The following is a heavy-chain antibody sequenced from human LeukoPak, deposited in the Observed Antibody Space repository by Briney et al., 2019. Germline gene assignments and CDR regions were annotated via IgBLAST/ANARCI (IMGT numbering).Heavy chain of an antibody. V-gene: IGHV1-46*01. D-gene: IGHD3-22*01. CDR1: GYTFTSYY. Sequence: GASVKVSCKASGYTFTSYYMHWVRQAPGQGLEWMGIINPSGGSTSYAQKFQGRVTMTRDMSTSTVYMELSSLRSEDTAVYYCARDQGYYYDSNGYYHGAFDIWGQGTMVTVSS. CDR2: INPSGGST. CDR3: ARDQGYYYDSNGYYHGAFDI. J-gene: IGHJ3*02.